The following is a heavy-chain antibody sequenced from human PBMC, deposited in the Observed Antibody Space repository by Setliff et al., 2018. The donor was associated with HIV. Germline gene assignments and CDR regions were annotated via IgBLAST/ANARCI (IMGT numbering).Heavy chain of an antibody. CDR1: GGSISSGGYY. CDR3: AREIPYSYGGRGHPL. D-gene: IGHD3-22*01. J-gene: IGHJ4*02. CDR2: VNRGRRT. V-gene: IGHV4-39*07. Sequence: SETLSLTCTVSGGSISSGGYYWSWIRQPPGMGPEWIGEVNRGRRTNYNSSLKSRVTISIDTSRNQFSLTVSSVTAADTAVYYCAREIPYSYGGRGHPLWGQGTLVTVSS.